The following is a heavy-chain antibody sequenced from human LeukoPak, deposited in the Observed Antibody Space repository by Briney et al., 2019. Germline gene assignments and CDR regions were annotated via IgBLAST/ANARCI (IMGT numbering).Heavy chain of an antibody. Sequence: GASVKVSCKASGYTFTGYYMHWVRQAPGQGLEWMGWINAGNGNTKYSQKFQGRVTITRDTSASTAYMELSSLRSEDTAVYYCASRRQYCSTTSCSATFDIWGQGTMVTVSS. CDR1: GYTFTGYY. CDR2: INAGNGNT. V-gene: IGHV1-3*01. D-gene: IGHD2-2*01. CDR3: ASRRQYCSTTSCSATFDI. J-gene: IGHJ3*02.